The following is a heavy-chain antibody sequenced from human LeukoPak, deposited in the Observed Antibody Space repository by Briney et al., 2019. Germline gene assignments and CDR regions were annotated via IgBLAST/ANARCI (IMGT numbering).Heavy chain of an antibody. V-gene: IGHV3-73*01. D-gene: IGHD2-15*01. J-gene: IGHJ4*02. CDR1: GFTFSGSA. Sequence: GGSLRLSCAASGFTFSGSAMHWVRQASGKGLEWVGRIRSKANSYATAYAASVKGRFTISRDDSKNTAYLQMNSLKTEDTAVYYCTTAATFFDYWGQGTLVTVSS. CDR2: IRSKANSYAT. CDR3: TTAATFFDY.